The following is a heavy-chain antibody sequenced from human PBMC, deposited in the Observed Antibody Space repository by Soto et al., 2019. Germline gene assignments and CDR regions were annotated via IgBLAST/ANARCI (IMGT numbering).Heavy chain of an antibody. CDR3: ARDLTDFWSGKIPHHYYYGMDV. V-gene: IGHV1-18*04. J-gene: IGHJ6*02. Sequence: ASVKVSCKASGYTFTSYGISWVRQAPGQGLEWMGWISAYNGNTNYAQKLQGRVTMTTDTSTSTAYMELRSLRSDDTAVYYCARDLTDFWSGKIPHHYYYGMDVWGQGTTVTVS. CDR1: GYTFTSYG. D-gene: IGHD3-3*01. CDR2: ISAYNGNT.